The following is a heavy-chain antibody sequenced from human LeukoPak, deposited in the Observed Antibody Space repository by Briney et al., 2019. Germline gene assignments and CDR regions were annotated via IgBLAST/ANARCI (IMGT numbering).Heavy chain of an antibody. CDR3: AKDPIESLTVVALDI. CDR1: GFTFDDYA. J-gene: IGHJ3*02. V-gene: IGHV3-9*01. CDR2: ISWNSGSI. Sequence: GGSLRLSCAASGFTFDDYAMHWVRQAPGKGLEWVSGISWNSGSIGYADSVKGRFTISRDNAKNSLYLQMNSLRAEDTALYYCAKDPIESLTVVALDIWGQGTMVTVSS. D-gene: IGHD4-23*01.